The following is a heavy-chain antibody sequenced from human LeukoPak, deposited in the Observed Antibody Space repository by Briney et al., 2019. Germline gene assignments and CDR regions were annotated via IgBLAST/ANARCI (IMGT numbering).Heavy chain of an antibody. Sequence: GGSLRLSCAAPGFSLSNFGIHWVRQAPARGLEWMAFIHSDGNMKNYADSVKGRSIFRDTSTNTVYLQMSGLGAEDTAVYYCAKDRPYFDYWGQGNLVTVSS. V-gene: IGHV3-30*02. CDR3: AKDRPYFDY. CDR2: IHSDGNMK. CDR1: GFSLSNFG. J-gene: IGHJ4*02.